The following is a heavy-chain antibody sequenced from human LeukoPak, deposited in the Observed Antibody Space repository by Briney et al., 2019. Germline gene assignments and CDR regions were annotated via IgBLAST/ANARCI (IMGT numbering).Heavy chain of an antibody. D-gene: IGHD3-10*01. J-gene: IGHJ4*02. CDR1: VGSISTSNYY. CDR2: IFYSRCT. Sequence: PSETLSLTCTVPVGSISTSNYYWGWIRQPPGKGLEWIGHIFYSRCTYYSPSLRNRDAISLDTSRNQFHLKLNSVTAADTAVYYCAISNGGWFGELATGGFDYWGQGTLVIVTS. V-gene: IGHV4-39*06. CDR3: AISNGGWFGELATGGFDY.